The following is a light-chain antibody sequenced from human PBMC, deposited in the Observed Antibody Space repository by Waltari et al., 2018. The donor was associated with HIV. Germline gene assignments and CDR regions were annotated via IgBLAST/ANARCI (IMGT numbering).Light chain of an antibody. V-gene: IGLV3-21*02. CDR2: DDV. J-gene: IGLJ2*01. Sequence: SYVLTQAPSISVAPGQTATISCGNIGRNSGQWYRQKPGPAPLLVVLDDVDRSSGIPARFSGARSGERATLTISGVEAGDEADYYCQVWDRGYKEAVFGGGT. CDR1: NIGRNS. CDR3: QVWDRGYKEAV.